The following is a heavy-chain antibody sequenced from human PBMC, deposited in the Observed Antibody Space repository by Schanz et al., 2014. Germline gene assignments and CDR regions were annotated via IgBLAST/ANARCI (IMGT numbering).Heavy chain of an antibody. Sequence: QVQLVQSGAEVKKPGSSVKVSCTASGDTFRSYTINWLRHAPGQGLEWMGRIIPITGITNYAQKFQGRVTFTADKSTSTAFLEVNSLRSEDTAVYYCARTGYDPSLTHWGQGTLVTVSS. CDR2: IIPITGIT. D-gene: IGHD5-12*01. CDR3: ARTGYDPSLTH. V-gene: IGHV1-69*02. CDR1: GDTFRSYT. J-gene: IGHJ4*02.